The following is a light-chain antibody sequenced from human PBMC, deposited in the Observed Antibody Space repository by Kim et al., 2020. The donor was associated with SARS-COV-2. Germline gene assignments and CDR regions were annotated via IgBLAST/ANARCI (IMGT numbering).Light chain of an antibody. Sequence: APGKTARVTCGGNKIGSKSVHWYQQRPGQAPVLVIYYDSDRPSGIPERFSGSNYGNTATLTISRVEAGDEADYYCQLWDSSSDHVVFGGGTQLTVL. J-gene: IGLJ2*01. CDR3: QLWDSSSDHVV. CDR2: YDS. CDR1: KIGSKS. V-gene: IGLV3-21*04.